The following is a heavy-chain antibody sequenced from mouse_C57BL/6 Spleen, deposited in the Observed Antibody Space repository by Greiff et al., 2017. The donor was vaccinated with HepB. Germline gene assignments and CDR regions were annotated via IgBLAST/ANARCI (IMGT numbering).Heavy chain of an antibody. CDR2: IYPGDGDT. CDR1: GYAFSSSW. J-gene: IGHJ2*01. D-gene: IGHD2-1*01. V-gene: IGHV1-82*01. CDR3: ARSDGNYFDY. Sequence: QVQLKESGPELVKPGASVKISCKASGYAFSSSWMNWVKQRPGKGLEWIGRIYPGDGDTNYNGKFKGKATLTADKSSSTAYMQLSSLTSEYSAVYFCARSDGNYFDYWGQGTTLTVSS.